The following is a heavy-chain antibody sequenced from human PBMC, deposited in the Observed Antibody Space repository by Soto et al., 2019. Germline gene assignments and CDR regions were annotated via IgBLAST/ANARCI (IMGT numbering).Heavy chain of an antibody. CDR2: IIPIFGTA. D-gene: IGHD3-22*01. J-gene: IGHJ6*02. CDR3: ARGGYYDSSWTYYYYGMDV. V-gene: IGHV1-69*12. CDR1: GGTFSSYA. Sequence: QVQLVQSGAEVKKPGSSVKVSCKASGGTFSSYAISWVRQAPGQGLEWMEGIIPIFGTANYAQKFQGRVTITADESTSTAYMELSSLRSEDTAVYYCARGGYYDSSWTYYYYGMDVWGQGTTVTVSS.